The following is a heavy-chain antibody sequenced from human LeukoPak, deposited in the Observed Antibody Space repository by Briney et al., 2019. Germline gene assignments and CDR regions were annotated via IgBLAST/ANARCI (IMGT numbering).Heavy chain of an antibody. Sequence: WASVKVSCKASGYTFTSYDINWVRQATGQGLGWMGWMNPNSGTTGYAQKFQDRITITRGTSISTAYMELSSLISEDTAVYYCARDYGGNSGWFDPWGQGTLVTVSS. CDR1: GYTFTSYD. J-gene: IGHJ5*02. CDR2: MNPNSGTT. CDR3: ARDYGGNSGWFDP. D-gene: IGHD4-23*01. V-gene: IGHV1-8*03.